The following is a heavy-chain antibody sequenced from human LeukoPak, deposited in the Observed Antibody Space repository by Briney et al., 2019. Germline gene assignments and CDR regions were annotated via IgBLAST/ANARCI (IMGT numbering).Heavy chain of an antibody. V-gene: IGHV3-48*01. D-gene: IGHD2-8*02. Sequence: PGGSLRLSCAASGFTFSRYSMNWVRQAPGKGLEWVSYISRSSATIYYADSVKGRFTISRDNAKNSLYLQMNSLRAEDTAVYYCALDLLDYYGMDVWGQGTTVTVSS. CDR3: ALDLLDYYGMDV. CDR1: GFTFSRYS. J-gene: IGHJ6*02. CDR2: ISRSSATI.